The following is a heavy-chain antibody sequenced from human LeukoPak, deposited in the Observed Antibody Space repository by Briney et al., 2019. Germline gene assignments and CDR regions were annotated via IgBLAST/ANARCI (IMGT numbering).Heavy chain of an antibody. CDR3: ATYRQVLLPFES. CDR2: IFPSGGEI. CDR1: GLTFSTFA. D-gene: IGHD2-8*02. J-gene: IGHJ4*02. V-gene: IGHV3-23*01. Sequence: AGGSLRLSCAASGLTFSTFAMIWVRQPPGKGLEWVSSIFPSGGEIHYADSVRGRFTISRDNSKSTLSLQMNSLRAEDTVIYYCATYRQVLLPFESWGQGTLVTVSS.